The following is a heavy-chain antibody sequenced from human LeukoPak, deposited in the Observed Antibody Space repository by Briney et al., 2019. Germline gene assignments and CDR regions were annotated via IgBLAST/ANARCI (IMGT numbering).Heavy chain of an antibody. V-gene: IGHV1-2*02. CDR1: VYTFTGYY. CDR3: ARDRDIAVVTASDAFDI. D-gene: IGHD2-21*02. J-gene: IGHJ3*02. Sequence: ASVNVSCKASVYTFTGYYMHWVRQAPGQGLEWMGWIHPNSGGTNHAQKFQGRVTMTRDTSISTAYMELSRLRSDDTAVYYCARDRDIAVVTASDAFDIWGQGKMVTVSS. CDR2: IHPNSGGT.